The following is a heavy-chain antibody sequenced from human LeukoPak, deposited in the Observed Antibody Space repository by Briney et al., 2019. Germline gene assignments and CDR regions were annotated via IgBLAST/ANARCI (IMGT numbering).Heavy chain of an antibody. D-gene: IGHD2-2*01. J-gene: IGHJ4*02. CDR3: ARDFGKPAAARFDY. V-gene: IGHV3-7*01. CDR2: IRKDGSDI. Sequence: GGSLRLSCAASGFTFSTYWMSWVRQAPGKGLEWVANIRKDGSDIHYVDSVKGRFTISRDNAKDSLYLEMSSLRGEDTALYYCARDFGKPAAARFDYWGQGTLVTVSS. CDR1: GFTFSTYW.